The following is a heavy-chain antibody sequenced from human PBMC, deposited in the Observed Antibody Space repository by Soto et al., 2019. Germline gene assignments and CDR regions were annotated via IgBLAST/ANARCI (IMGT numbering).Heavy chain of an antibody. CDR2: ISFSGGTT. D-gene: IGHD3-10*01. V-gene: IGHV3-23*01. CDR1: AFTFNTYA. Sequence: GGSLRLSCAASAFTFNTYAMTWVRQAPGQGLEWVSSISFSGGTTYYADSVKGRFTISRDNSKNTLYLQMNSLRAEDTAVYYCARDAEGSGSYYSNYYYYGMDAWGQGTTVTVSS. J-gene: IGHJ6*02. CDR3: ARDAEGSGSYYSNYYYYGMDA.